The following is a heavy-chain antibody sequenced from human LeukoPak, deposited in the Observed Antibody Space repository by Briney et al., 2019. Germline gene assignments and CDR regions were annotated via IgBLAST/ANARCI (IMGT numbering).Heavy chain of an antibody. CDR1: GGTFSSYA. Sequence: GASVKVSCKASGGTFSSYAISWVRQAPGQGLGWMGGIIPIFGTANYAQKFQGRVTITADESTSTAYMELSSLRSEDTAVYYCARPSSGWYGRYFDYWGQGTLVTVSS. CDR3: ARPSSGWYGRYFDY. D-gene: IGHD6-19*01. J-gene: IGHJ4*02. V-gene: IGHV1-69*13. CDR2: IIPIFGTA.